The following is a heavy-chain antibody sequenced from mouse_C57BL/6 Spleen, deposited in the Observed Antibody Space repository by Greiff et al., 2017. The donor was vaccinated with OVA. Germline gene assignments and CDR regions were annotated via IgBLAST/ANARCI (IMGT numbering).Heavy chain of an antibody. V-gene: IGHV5-15*04. Sequence: EVKLVESGGGLVQPGGSLKLSCAASGFTFSDYGMAWVRQAPRKGPEWVAFISNLAYSIYYADTVTGRFTISRENAKNTLYLEMSSLRSEDTAMYYCARRAYYYGSSSWYFDVWGTGTTVTVSS. CDR1: GFTFSDYG. D-gene: IGHD1-1*01. J-gene: IGHJ1*03. CDR3: ARRAYYYGSSSWYFDV. CDR2: ISNLAYSI.